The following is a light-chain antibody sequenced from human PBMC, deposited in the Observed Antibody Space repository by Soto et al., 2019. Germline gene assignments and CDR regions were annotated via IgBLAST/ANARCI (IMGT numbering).Light chain of an antibody. CDR3: QQSYSSPYT. J-gene: IGKJ2*01. V-gene: IGKV1-39*01. Sequence: DIQLTQSPSSLSASVGDRVPIPCRASHSISTYLNWYQQKPGKAPSLLIYTTSSLQSGVPSRFSGSGSGTDFTLTIGGLQPADFAIYYCQQSYSSPYTFGLGTKVQIK. CDR1: HSISTY. CDR2: TTS.